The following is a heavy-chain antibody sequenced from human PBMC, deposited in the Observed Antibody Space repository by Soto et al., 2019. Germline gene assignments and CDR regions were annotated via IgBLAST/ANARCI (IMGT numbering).Heavy chain of an antibody. V-gene: IGHV1-18*01. CDR3: ARDSGDGDYVFYFQH. Sequence: QVQLVQSGAEVKKPGASVKVSCKASGYTFTSYGITWVRQAPGQGLEWMGWISAYNGNTNYAQKFQGRVTMTTDTSTSTAYMELRSLRSDDTAVYYCARDSGDGDYVFYFQHWGQGTLVTVSS. CDR2: ISAYNGNT. J-gene: IGHJ1*01. CDR1: GYTFTSYG. D-gene: IGHD4-17*01.